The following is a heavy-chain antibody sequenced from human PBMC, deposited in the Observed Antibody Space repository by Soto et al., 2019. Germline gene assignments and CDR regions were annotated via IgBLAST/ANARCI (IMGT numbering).Heavy chain of an antibody. CDR1: GFTFSSYG. Sequence: QVQLVESGGGLVQPGRSLRLSCAASGFTFSSYGMHWVRQAPGKGLEWVAVIWYDGSNKYYADSVKGRFTISRDNSKNTLYLQLNSLSDEDTAVYYCARGWCGDGYPGPFDYWGKGTLVTVSS. J-gene: IGHJ4*02. CDR3: ARGWCGDGYPGPFDY. D-gene: IGHD2-21*02. V-gene: IGHV3-33*01. CDR2: IWYDGSNK.